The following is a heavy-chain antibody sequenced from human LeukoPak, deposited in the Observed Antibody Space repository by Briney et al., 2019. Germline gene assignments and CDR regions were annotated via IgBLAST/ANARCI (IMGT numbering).Heavy chain of an antibody. V-gene: IGHV1-69*05. J-gene: IGHJ5*02. CDR2: IIPIFGTA. CDR1: GGTFSSYA. Sequence: SVKVSCKASGGTFSSYAISWVRQAPGQGLELMGRIIPIFGTANYAQKFQGRVTITTDESTSTAYMELSSLRSEDTAVYYCAKDLTDRDGYNSNGFDPWGQGTLVTVSS. CDR3: AKDLTDRDGYNSNGFDP. D-gene: IGHD5-24*01.